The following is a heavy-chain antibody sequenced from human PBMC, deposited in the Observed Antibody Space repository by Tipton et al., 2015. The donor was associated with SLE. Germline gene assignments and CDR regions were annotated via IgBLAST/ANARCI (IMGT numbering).Heavy chain of an antibody. D-gene: IGHD3-3*01. Sequence: TLSLTCTVSGGSISRNYWSWIRQPPGKGLEYIGYIYYSGSTNYNPSLKSRVTISVDTSKNQFSLKLSSVTAADTAVYYCAREIRFLEWLSYYYYMDVWGKGTTVTVSS. CDR2: IYYSGST. J-gene: IGHJ6*03. V-gene: IGHV4-59*12. CDR1: GGSISRNY. CDR3: AREIRFLEWLSYYYYMDV.